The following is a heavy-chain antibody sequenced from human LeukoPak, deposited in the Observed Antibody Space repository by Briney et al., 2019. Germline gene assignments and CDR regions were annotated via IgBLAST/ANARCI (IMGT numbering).Heavy chain of an antibody. Sequence: GXXXXXIRQPPGKGLGWIGEINHGGSTNYSPSLKSRLTISVDTSKNQFSLKLSSLTAADTAVYYCARAHDGGNSRGLVDYWGQGTLVTVSS. V-gene: IGHV4-34*01. CDR3: ARAHDGGNSRGLVDY. CDR1: GXX. CDR2: INHGGST. D-gene: IGHD4-23*01. J-gene: IGHJ4*02.